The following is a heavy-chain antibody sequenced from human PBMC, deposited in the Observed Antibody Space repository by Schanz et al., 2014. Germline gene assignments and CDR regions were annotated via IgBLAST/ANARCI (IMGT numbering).Heavy chain of an antibody. CDR3: AIHYGDRPV. D-gene: IGHD4-17*01. CDR2: INPSGGST. V-gene: IGHV1-46*01. J-gene: IGHJ4*02. CDR1: GYTFTSYY. Sequence: QVQLVQSGAEVKKPGASVKVSCKASGYTFTSYYMHWVRQAPGQGLEWMGIINPSGGSTSYAQKFQGRITMTRDTSLKTAYMEMTDLKFEDASLDYCAIHYGDRPVWGQGTLIAVSS.